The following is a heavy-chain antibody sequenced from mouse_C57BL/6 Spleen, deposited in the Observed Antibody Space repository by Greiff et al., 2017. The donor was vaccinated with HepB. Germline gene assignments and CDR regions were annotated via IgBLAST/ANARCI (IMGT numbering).Heavy chain of an antibody. V-gene: IGHV3-6*01. CDR1: GYSITSGYY. CDR2: ISYDGSN. D-gene: IGHD4-1*01. Sequence: EVQLVESGPGLVKPSQSLSLTCSVTGYSITSGYYWNWIRQFPGNKLEWMGYISYDGSNNYNPSLKNRISITRDTSKNQFFLKLNSVTTEDTATYYCARGLTGRGFDYWGQGTTLTVSS. J-gene: IGHJ2*01. CDR3: ARGLTGRGFDY.